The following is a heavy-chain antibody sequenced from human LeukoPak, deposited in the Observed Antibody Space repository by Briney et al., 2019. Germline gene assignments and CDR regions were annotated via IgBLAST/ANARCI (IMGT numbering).Heavy chain of an antibody. CDR2: ISSSGSTI. J-gene: IGHJ6*04. D-gene: IGHD3-10*02. Sequence: GGSLRLSCAASGFTFSSYVMDWVRQAPGKGLEWVSYISSSGSTIYYADSVKGRFTISRDNAKNSLYLQMNSLRAEDTAVYYCAELGITMIGGVWGKGTTVTISS. V-gene: IGHV3-48*03. CDR3: AELGITMIGGV. CDR1: GFTFSSYV.